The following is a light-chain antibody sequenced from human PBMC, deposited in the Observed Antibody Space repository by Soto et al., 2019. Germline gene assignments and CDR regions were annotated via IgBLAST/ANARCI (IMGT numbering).Light chain of an antibody. CDR1: QAISSNC. Sequence: EIVLTPSPGTLSLSPGEISTLSCIASQAISSNCLVWYQVKSGRAPRVLIHSASIRATDIPDRFSGGGSGTDFSLTISRLQREDFAVYYCQQCGSPPFNCGPGNTGAIK. CDR3: QQCGSPPFN. J-gene: IGKJ3*01. CDR2: SAS. V-gene: IGKV3-20*01.